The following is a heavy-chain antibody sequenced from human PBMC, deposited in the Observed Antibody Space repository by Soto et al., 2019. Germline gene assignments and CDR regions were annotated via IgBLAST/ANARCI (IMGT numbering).Heavy chain of an antibody. D-gene: IGHD6-13*01. J-gene: IGHJ5*02. Sequence: ASVKVSCKASGYTFTGYYMHWVRQAPGQGLEWMGWINPNSGGTNYAQKFQGWVTMTRDTSISTAYMELSRLRSDDTAVYYCARVGIAAAGEHPTLNNWFDPWGQGTLVTVSS. V-gene: IGHV1-2*04. CDR1: GYTFTGYY. CDR2: INPNSGGT. CDR3: ARVGIAAAGEHPTLNNWFDP.